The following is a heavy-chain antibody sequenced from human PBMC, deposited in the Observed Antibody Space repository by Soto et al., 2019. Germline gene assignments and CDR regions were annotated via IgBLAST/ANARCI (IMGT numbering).Heavy chain of an antibody. J-gene: IGHJ4*02. CDR3: ARDLLTTVTHRDFDY. CDR2: VSAYNGDT. V-gene: IGHV1-18*01. Sequence: QVQMVQSANEVKEPGASVKVSCKTSGYSFTTHGISWVRQAPGQGLEWVGWVSAYNGDTNYAPRIHDRVNMTTDTAARTAYMELRSLTSDDTAVYYCARDLLTTVTHRDFDYWGQGALVTVSS. CDR1: GYSFTTHG. D-gene: IGHD4-17*01.